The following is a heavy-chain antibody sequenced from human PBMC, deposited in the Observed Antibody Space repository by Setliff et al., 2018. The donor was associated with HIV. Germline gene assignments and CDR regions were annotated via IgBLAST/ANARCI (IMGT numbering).Heavy chain of an antibody. CDR3: ARIWGIPPLYYFDY. CDR2: ISANNGNT. D-gene: IGHD3-16*01. V-gene: IGHV1-18*01. Sequence: ASVKVSCKASGYTFTRYGISWVRQAPGQGLEWMGWISANNGNTKYAQRLQGRVTMTTDTSTSTVYMELSSLRSEDTAMYYCARIWGIPPLYYFDYWGQGTLVTVSS. J-gene: IGHJ4*02. CDR1: GYTFTRYG.